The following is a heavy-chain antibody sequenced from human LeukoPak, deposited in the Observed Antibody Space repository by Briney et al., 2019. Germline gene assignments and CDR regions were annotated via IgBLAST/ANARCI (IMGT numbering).Heavy chain of an antibody. D-gene: IGHD1-1*01. CDR3: ARQGNDTLTSYDY. CDR1: GGSISSSSHY. V-gene: IGHV4-39*01. CDR2: MYYSGST. Sequence: PSETLSLTCTVSGGSISSSSHYWGWIRQPPGKGLEWIGSMYYSGSTYYNPSLKSRVTISVDTSKNQFSLKLRSVTAADTAVYYCARQGNDTLTSYDYWGQGTLVTVSS. J-gene: IGHJ4*02.